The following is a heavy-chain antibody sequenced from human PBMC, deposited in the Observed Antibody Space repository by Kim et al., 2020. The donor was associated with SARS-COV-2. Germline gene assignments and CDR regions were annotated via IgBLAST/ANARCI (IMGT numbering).Heavy chain of an antibody. D-gene: IGHD6-19*01. J-gene: IGHJ5*02. V-gene: IGHV4-39*01. Sequence: NPSLKSRVTISVDTSKSQFSLKRSSVTAADTAVYYCARHWGSGWFYWFDPWGQGTLVTGSS. CDR3: ARHWGSGWFYWFDP.